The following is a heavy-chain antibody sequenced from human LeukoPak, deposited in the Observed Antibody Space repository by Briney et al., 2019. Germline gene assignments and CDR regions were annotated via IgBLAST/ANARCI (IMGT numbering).Heavy chain of an antibody. D-gene: IGHD2-2*01. J-gene: IGHJ4*02. V-gene: IGHV3-33*01. CDR1: GFTFSSFA. CDR2: IWYDGSNK. CDR3: ATSTSSWPHFDY. Sequence: GRSLRPSCAASGFTFSSFAMHWVRQAPGKGLEWVAVIWYDGSNKYSADSVKGRFTISRDNSKNTLYLQMNSLRAEDTAVYYCATSTSSWPHFDYWGQGTLVTVSS.